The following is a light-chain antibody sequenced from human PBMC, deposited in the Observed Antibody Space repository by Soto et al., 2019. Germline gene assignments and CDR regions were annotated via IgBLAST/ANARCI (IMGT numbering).Light chain of an antibody. V-gene: IGKV3-15*01. CDR2: GAS. Sequence: EIVMTQSPATLSVSPGERATLSCRASQSVSSNLALFQQKPGQAPRLLIYGASTRATGIPARFSGSGSGTEFTLTIDSLQSEDFAVYYCHQYNNWPLTFGGGTKVDNK. CDR1: QSVSSN. CDR3: HQYNNWPLT. J-gene: IGKJ4*01.